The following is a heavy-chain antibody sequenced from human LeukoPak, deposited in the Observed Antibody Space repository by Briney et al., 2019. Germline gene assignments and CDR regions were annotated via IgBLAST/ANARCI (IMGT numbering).Heavy chain of an antibody. CDR3: ASELLVVGATYWFDP. Sequence: ASVKVSCKASGYTFTSYAISWVRQAPGQGLEWMGWISAYNGNTNYAQKFQGRVTMTTDTSTSTAYMELSSLRSEDTAVYYCASELLVVGATYWFDPWGQGTLVTVSS. J-gene: IGHJ5*02. V-gene: IGHV1-18*01. CDR2: ISAYNGNT. CDR1: GYTFTSYA. D-gene: IGHD1-26*01.